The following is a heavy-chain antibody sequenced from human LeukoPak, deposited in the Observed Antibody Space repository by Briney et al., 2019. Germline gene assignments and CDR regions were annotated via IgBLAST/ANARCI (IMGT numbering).Heavy chain of an antibody. Sequence: GGSLRLSCAASGFMFSAYGMHWVRQAPGKGLEWVAVISSDGSGKNYADSVKGRFTMSRDNSKNTLYLQMNSLRTEDTAVYYCAKDGDCGGGGCFPNNFNYWGQGTLVTVSS. CDR3: AKDGDCGGGGCFPNNFNY. V-gene: IGHV3-30*18. D-gene: IGHD2-15*01. CDR1: GFMFSAYG. CDR2: ISSDGSGK. J-gene: IGHJ4*02.